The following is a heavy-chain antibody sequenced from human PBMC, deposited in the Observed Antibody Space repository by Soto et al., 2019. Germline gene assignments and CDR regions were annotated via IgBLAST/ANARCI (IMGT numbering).Heavy chain of an antibody. CDR1: GFTFSSYW. CDR2: IDEYGKTI. D-gene: IGHD3-10*01. Sequence: EVRLVESGGGLVQPGGPLRLSCAASGFTFSSYWMHWVRQVPGKGLLWVSRIDEYGKTINYADSVRGRFTISRDNARNTLYLEMNSLRPEVTALYYCTRDIGGKGAYCGPGTRVTVSS. CDR3: TRDIGGKGAY. J-gene: IGHJ4*02. V-gene: IGHV3-74*01.